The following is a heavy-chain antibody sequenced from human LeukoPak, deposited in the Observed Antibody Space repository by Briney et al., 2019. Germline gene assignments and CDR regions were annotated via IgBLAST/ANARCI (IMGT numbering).Heavy chain of an antibody. V-gene: IGHV1-2*02. J-gene: IGHJ5*01. CDR2: VTLSTGDI. Sequence: DSVKVSCKAPGYTFTEYYLHWLRQAPGQGLEWMGWVTLSTGDIYYPQNFQSRVTMTRDTSISTAYMQLDSLKSDDTAVYYCARDIAPSGSWWFDSWGQGTLVTVSS. CDR1: GYTFTEYY. CDR3: ARDIAPSGSWWFDS. D-gene: IGHD6-13*01.